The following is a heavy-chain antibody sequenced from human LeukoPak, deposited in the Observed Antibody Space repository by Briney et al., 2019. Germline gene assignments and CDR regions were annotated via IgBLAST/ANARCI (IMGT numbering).Heavy chain of an antibody. CDR2: ITANNTTK. CDR3: AAASAFSSSWRS. CDR1: GLSFSSYN. D-gene: IGHD6-13*01. J-gene: IGHJ5*02. Sequence: PGGSLRLSCTASGLSFSSYNMNWVRQAPGKGPEWVAYITANNTTKYYADTVKGRFTISRENAKKSLFLQMNSLRAEDTAVYYCAAASAFSSSWRSWGQGTVVTVYS. V-gene: IGHV3-48*01.